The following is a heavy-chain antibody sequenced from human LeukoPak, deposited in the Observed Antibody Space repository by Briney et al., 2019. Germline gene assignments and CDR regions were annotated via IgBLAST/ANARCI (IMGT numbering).Heavy chain of an antibody. J-gene: IGHJ5*02. Sequence: ASVKVSCKASGYTFTGYYMHWVRQAPGQGLEWMGWINPNGGDTNYAQKFQGRVTITRDPSISTAYMALSRLRSDDTAVYYCTTADHYCDSSAYLHWFDPWGQGTLVTVSS. V-gene: IGHV1-2*02. CDR3: TTADHYCDSSAYLHWFDP. CDR2: INPNGGDT. CDR1: GYTFTGYY. D-gene: IGHD3-22*01.